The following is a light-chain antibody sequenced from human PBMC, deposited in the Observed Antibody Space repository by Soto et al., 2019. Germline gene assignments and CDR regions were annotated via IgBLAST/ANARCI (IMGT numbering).Light chain of an antibody. CDR3: QQYNSPYT. J-gene: IGKJ2*01. Sequence: DIQMTQSPSTLSASVGDRVTITCRASQTISSWLAWYQQKPGKAPKLLIYKASSLESGVPSRFSGSGSGKEVTLTIRSLQPDDFATYYCQQYNSPYTFGQGTKLEIK. CDR1: QTISSW. CDR2: KAS. V-gene: IGKV1-5*03.